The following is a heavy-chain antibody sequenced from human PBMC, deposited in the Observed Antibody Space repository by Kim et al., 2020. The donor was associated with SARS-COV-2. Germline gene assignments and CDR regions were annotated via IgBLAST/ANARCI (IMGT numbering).Heavy chain of an antibody. CDR2: VSGSGDTT. CDR1: GFTFSTYA. CDR3: ARHSGSYGCRFDP. D-gene: IGHD1-26*01. J-gene: IGHJ5*02. V-gene: IGHV3-23*01. Sequence: GGSLRLSCAASGFTFSTYAMSWVRQAPGKGLEWVSTVSGSGDTTRYADSVKGRLTISRDNSKNTLNLQMNSLRAEDTAVYYCARHSGSYGCRFDPWGQGT.